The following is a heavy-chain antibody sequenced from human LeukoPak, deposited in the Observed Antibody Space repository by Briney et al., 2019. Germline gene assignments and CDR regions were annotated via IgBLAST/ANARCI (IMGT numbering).Heavy chain of an antibody. CDR1: GYTFTSYA. V-gene: IGHV7-4-1*02. CDR3: ARDTYSNYSVGWFDP. D-gene: IGHD4-11*01. Sequence: GASVKVSCKASGYTFTSYAMNWVRQAPGQGLEWMGWINTNTGNPTYAQGFTGRFVFSLDTSVSTAYLQISSLKAEDTAVYYCARDTYSNYSVGWFDPWGQGTLVTVSS. J-gene: IGHJ5*02. CDR2: INTNTGNP.